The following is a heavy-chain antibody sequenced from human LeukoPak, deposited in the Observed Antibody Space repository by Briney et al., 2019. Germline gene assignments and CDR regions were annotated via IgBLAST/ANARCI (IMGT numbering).Heavy chain of an antibody. V-gene: IGHV4-34*01. CDR1: GGSFGGYY. CDR3: ARDHPALYYDYVWGSYRSHFDY. Sequence: PSETLSLTCAVYGGSFGGYYWSWIRQPPGKGLEWIGEINHSGSTNYNPSLKSRVTISVDTSKNQFSLKLSSVTAADTAVYYCARDHPALYYDYVWGSYRSHFDYWGQGTPVTVSS. J-gene: IGHJ4*02. CDR2: INHSGST. D-gene: IGHD3-16*02.